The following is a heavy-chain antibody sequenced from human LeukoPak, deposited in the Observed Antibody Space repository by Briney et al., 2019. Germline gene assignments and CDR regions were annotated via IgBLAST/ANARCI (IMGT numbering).Heavy chain of an antibody. Sequence: GESLKISCQGSGYNFATYWIVWVREMPGKGLEWMGIIYPGNSHTRYSPSFQGQVTISADTSISTAYLHWSSLQSSDTTMYYCAKFHATWYGDTWGQGTLVTVSS. CDR2: IYPGNSHT. CDR1: GYNFATYW. V-gene: IGHV5-51*01. CDR3: AKFHATWYGDT. D-gene: IGHD6-13*01. J-gene: IGHJ4*02.